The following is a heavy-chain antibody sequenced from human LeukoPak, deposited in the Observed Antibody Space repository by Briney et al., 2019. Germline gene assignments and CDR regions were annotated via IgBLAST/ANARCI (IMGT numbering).Heavy chain of an antibody. Sequence: ASVKVSCKASGYTFTGYNMHWVRQAPGQGLEWMGWINPNSGGTNYAQKFQGRVTMTRDTSISTAYMELSRLRSDDTAVYYCARGYYDSSGYYSGSWFDPWGQGTLVTVSS. V-gene: IGHV1-2*02. CDR1: GYTFTGYN. J-gene: IGHJ5*02. CDR2: INPNSGGT. D-gene: IGHD3-22*01. CDR3: ARGYYDSSGYYSGSWFDP.